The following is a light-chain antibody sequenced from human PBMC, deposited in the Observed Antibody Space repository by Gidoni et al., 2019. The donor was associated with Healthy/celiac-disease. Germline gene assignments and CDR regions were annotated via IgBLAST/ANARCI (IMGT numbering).Light chain of an antibody. CDR1: NIGSKS. CDR2: YYR. Sequence: SYLLTQPPSVSVAPGQTARITCGGKNIGSKSVNWYQQKPGQAPVLVVYYYRDRPSGIPERVSGSNYGNTATLTITRVDAGDEADYYCQVWDSGTDHYVFGTGTRVTVL. V-gene: IGLV3-21*02. CDR3: QVWDSGTDHYV. J-gene: IGLJ1*01.